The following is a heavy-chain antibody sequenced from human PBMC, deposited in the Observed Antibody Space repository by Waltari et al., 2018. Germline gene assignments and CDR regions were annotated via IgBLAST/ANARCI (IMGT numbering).Heavy chain of an antibody. CDR1: GSTLPSNY. CDR3: ARERGYGILRPPFDF. J-gene: IGHJ4*02. D-gene: IGHD5-12*01. V-gene: IGHV1-46*04. Sequence: QVQLVQSGAEMKKSGASVKLSCLASGSTLPSNYIHWVRQAPGQGLEWMGMVTPRGDSTTYAQSLRGRITLTSDSSTGTFFLELTNLRSEDTAVYYCARERGYGILRPPFDFWGQGTLVTVSS. CDR2: VTPRGDST.